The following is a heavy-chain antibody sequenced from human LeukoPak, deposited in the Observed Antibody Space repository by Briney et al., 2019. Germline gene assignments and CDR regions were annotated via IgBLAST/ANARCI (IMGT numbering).Heavy chain of an antibody. V-gene: IGHV3-66*01. D-gene: IGHD3-10*01. CDR1: GFTFSSYA. Sequence: PGGSLRLSCAASGFTFSSYAMSWVRQAPGKGLEWVSVIYAGGSTYYADSVKGRFTSSRNNSKNTLYLQMNSLRAEDTAVYYCSGSGSYYSDYWGQGTLVTVSS. CDR2: IYAGGST. J-gene: IGHJ4*02. CDR3: SGSGSYYSDY.